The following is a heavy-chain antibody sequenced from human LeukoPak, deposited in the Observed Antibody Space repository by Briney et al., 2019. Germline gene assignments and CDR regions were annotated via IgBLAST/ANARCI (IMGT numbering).Heavy chain of an antibody. D-gene: IGHD6-19*01. CDR2: IIPIFGTA. Sequence: ASVKVPCKASGGTFSSYAISWVRQAPGQGLEWMGGIIPIFGTANYAQKLQGRVTMTTDTSTSTAYMELRSLRSDDTAVYYCAKTDSSGWSDYWGQGTLVTVSS. CDR3: AKTDSSGWSDY. V-gene: IGHV1-69*05. J-gene: IGHJ4*02. CDR1: GGTFSSYA.